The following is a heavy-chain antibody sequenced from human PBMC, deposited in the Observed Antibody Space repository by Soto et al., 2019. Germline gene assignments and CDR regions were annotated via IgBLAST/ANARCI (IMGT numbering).Heavy chain of an antibody. D-gene: IGHD3-22*01. J-gene: IGHJ6*02. Sequence: QVQLVQSGAEVKKPGSSVKVSCKASGGTFRSYSISWLRQAPGQGLEWMGGIIPIFDITNYAQKFQGRVSITADESTSTAYMELSSLGSDDTAVYYCARPDEGGYSSNHHYYYALDVGGQGTTVTV. CDR1: GGTFRSYS. CDR3: ARPDEGGYSSNHHYYYALDV. V-gene: IGHV1-69*01. CDR2: IIPIFDIT.